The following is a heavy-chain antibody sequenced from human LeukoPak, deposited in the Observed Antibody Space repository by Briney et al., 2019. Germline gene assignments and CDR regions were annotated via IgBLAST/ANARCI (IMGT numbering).Heavy chain of an antibody. V-gene: IGHV3-7*01. CDR2: IKQDGSEK. CDR1: GFTFSSSW. D-gene: IGHD2-2*02. J-gene: IGHJ6*03. CDR3: ARVGRGVEPAAIPPMYYYYMDV. Sequence: GGSLRLSCAASGFTFSSSWMSWVRQAPGKVLEMVANIKQDGSEKYYVDSVKGRFTISRDNAKNSLYLQMTSLRAEDTAVYYCARVGRGVEPAAIPPMYYYYMDVWGKGTTVTVSS.